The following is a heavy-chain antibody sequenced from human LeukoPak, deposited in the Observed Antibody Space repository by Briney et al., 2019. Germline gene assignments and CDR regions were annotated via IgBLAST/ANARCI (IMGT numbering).Heavy chain of an antibody. CDR1: GGSISSYY. J-gene: IGHJ6*04. CDR3: ARRIAAHASDV. CDR2: INHSGST. Sequence: PSETLSLTCTVSGGSISSYYWSWIRQPPGKGLEWIGEINHSGSTNYNPSLKSRVTISVDTSKNQLSLKLSSVTAADTAVYYCARRIAAHASDVWGKGTTVTVSS. V-gene: IGHV4-34*01. D-gene: IGHD6-6*01.